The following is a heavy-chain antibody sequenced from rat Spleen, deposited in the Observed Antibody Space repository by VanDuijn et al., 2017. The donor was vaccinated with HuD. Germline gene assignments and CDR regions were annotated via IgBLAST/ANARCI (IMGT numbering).Heavy chain of an antibody. CDR2: SWSNGVT. J-gene: IGHJ3*01. Sequence: QVQLKESGPGLVQPSQTLSLTCTVSGLSLTSNGVIWIRQPPGKGLEWMGISWSNGVTAYNSAIKSRLSISRDTSKSQVFLKMNSLQTEDTAMYFCAGHWEGNWFAYWGQGTLVTVSS. CDR1: GLSLTSNG. CDR3: AGHWEGNWFAY. D-gene: IGHD5-1*01. V-gene: IGHV2-47*01.